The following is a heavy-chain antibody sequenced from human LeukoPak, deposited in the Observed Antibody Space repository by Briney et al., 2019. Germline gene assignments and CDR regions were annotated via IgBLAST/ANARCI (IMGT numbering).Heavy chain of an antibody. CDR1: GFTFGSYA. CDR2: ISYDGSNK. Sequence: PGGSLRLSCAASGFTFGSYAMHWVRQAPGKGLEWVAVISYDGSNKYYADPVKGRFTISRDNSKNTLYLQMNSLRAEDTAVYYRARGGIVYSSSWYLYYWGQGTLVTVSS. CDR3: ARGGIVYSSSWYLYY. J-gene: IGHJ4*02. D-gene: IGHD6-13*01. V-gene: IGHV3-30-3*01.